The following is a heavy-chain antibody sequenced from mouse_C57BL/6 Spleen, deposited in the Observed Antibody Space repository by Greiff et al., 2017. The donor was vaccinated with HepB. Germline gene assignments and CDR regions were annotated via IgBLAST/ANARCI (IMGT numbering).Heavy chain of an antibody. CDR1: GYTFTSYW. CDR2: IDPSDSET. CDR3: ARSETAQAPAWFAY. Sequence: QVQLQQPGAELVRPGSSVKLSCKASGYTFTSYWMHWVKQRPIQGLEWIGNIDPSDSETHYNQKFKDKATLTVDKSSSTAYMQLSSLTSEDSAVYYCARSETAQAPAWFAYWGQGTLVTVSA. D-gene: IGHD3-2*02. J-gene: IGHJ3*01. V-gene: IGHV1-52*01.